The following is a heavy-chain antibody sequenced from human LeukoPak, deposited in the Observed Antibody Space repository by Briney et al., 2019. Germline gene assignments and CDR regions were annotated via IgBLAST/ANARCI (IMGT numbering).Heavy chain of an antibody. CDR3: ARRSYYDRRGAYDI. CDR2: IYYSGST. CDR1: GGSISTSSYY. Sequence: SQTLSLTCTVSGGSISTSSYYWDWIRQSPGKGLEWIGSIYYSGSTYYNPSLKSRVTISIDMSKNQFSLKVNSVTATDTAVYYCARRSYYDRRGAYDIWGQGTMVTVSS. D-gene: IGHD3-10*01. J-gene: IGHJ3*02. V-gene: IGHV4-39*01.